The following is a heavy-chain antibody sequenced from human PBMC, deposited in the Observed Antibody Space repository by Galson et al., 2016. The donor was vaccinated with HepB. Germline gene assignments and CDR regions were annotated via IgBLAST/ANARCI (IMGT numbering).Heavy chain of an antibody. CDR2: IRSNGYGGTT. J-gene: IGHJ4*02. Sequence: SLRLSCAASGFTFHNYAMSWFRQAPGKGLEWVGFIRSNGYGGTTEYAASARGTFSISRDDSKNIAYLQMNSLKTEDTAAYYCSRVVGLDYDFWRGFPDFDYWGQGALVTVSS. CDR1: GFTFHNYA. V-gene: IGHV3-49*03. CDR3: SRVVGLDYDFWRGFPDFDY. D-gene: IGHD3-3*01.